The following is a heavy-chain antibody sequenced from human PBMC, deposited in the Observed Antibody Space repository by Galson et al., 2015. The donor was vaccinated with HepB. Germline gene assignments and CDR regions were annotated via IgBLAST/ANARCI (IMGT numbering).Heavy chain of an antibody. J-gene: IGHJ6*02. V-gene: IGHV3-30*03. CDR2: ISNDGSKK. CDR3: ARNSRPGRVDLGYMQV. D-gene: IGHD4-23*01. CDR1: GFIFSNYA. Sequence: SLRLSCAASGFIFSNYAMHWVRQAPGKGLEWVAVISNDGSKKYYADSVKGRFTISRDNSKNTLYLQMNSLRSEDTAVYYCARNSRPGRVDLGYMQVWGQGTTVTVSS.